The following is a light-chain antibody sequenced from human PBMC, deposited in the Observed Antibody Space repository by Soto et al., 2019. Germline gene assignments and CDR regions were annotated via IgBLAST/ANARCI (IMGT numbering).Light chain of an antibody. CDR3: QQYDNVPLT. J-gene: IGKJ4*01. CDR1: QDITND. CDR2: EAS. Sequence: DIQMTQSPSSLSASVGDRVTITCQASQDITNDLNWYQQKPGKAPKVLIYEASNLKTGVPSRFSGSGSGTDFTFTISSLQPADIATYFCQQYDNVPLTFGGGTEVEIK. V-gene: IGKV1-33*01.